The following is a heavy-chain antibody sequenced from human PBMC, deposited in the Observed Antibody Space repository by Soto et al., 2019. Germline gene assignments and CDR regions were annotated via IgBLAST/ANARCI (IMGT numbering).Heavy chain of an antibody. D-gene: IGHD3-10*01. CDR2: ISGFNGQT. J-gene: IGHJ4*02. V-gene: IGHV1-18*01. Sequence: ASVKVSCKASGNTFARHGFSWVRQAPGQGLEWMGWISGFNGQTNYALKFQGRVTLTTDTSTSTAYMELRSLRSDDTAAYFCARVDPRGVAVVRDYWGQGTLVTVSS. CDR3: ARVDPRGVAVVRDY. CDR1: GNTFARHG.